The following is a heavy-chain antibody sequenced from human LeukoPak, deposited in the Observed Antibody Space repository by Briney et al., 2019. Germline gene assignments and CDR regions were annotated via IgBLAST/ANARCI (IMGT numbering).Heavy chain of an antibody. V-gene: IGHV4-38-2*02. J-gene: IGHJ5*02. Sequence: PSETLSLTCTVSGYSISTGYYWDWIRQPPGKGLEWIGTFYHGGSTYYNPSLKSRVTISVDTSKNQFSLNLTSVTAADTAVYYCAIVGATNWFDPWGQGTLVTVSS. CDR3: AIVGATNWFDP. CDR1: GYSISTGYY. D-gene: IGHD1-26*01. CDR2: FYHGGST.